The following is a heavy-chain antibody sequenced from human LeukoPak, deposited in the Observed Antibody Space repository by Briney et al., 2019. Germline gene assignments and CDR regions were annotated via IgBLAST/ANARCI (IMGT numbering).Heavy chain of an antibody. CDR1: GYTLTELS. CDR3: ATAIGGGWYFSRRPTWFDP. V-gene: IGHV1-24*01. D-gene: IGHD6-19*01. Sequence: ASVKVSCKVSGYTLTELSMHWVRQAPGKGLEWMGGFDPEDGETIYAQKFQGRVTMTEDTSTDTAYMELNSLRSEDTAVYYCATAIGGGWYFSRRPTWFDPWGQGTLVTVSS. CDR2: FDPEDGET. J-gene: IGHJ5*02.